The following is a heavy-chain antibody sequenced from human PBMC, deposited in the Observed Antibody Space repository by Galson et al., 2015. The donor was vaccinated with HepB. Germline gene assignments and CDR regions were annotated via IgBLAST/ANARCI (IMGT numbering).Heavy chain of an antibody. Sequence: PALVKPTQALTLTCTFSGFSLSTSGMCVSWIRQPPGKALEWLARIDWDDDKYYSPSLKTRLTTSKDTSKNQVVLTMTNMDPVDTATYYCARMTTVTHIHDYWGQGTLVTVSS. CDR2: IDWDDDK. CDR1: GFSLSTSGMC. D-gene: IGHD4-17*01. CDR3: ARMTTVTHIHDY. J-gene: IGHJ4*02. V-gene: IGHV2-70*11.